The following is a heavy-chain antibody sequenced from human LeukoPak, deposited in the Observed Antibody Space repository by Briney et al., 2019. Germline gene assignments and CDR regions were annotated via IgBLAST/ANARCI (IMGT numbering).Heavy chain of an antibody. D-gene: IGHD1-26*01. CDR1: GYTFTSYG. J-gene: IGHJ6*02. CDR3: ARHPYSGSYYYYYGMDV. V-gene: IGHV1-18*01. CDR2: ISAYNGNT. Sequence: ASVKVSCKASGYTFTSYGISCVRQAPGQGLEWMGWISAYNGNTNYAQKLQGRVTMTTDTSTSTAYMELRSLSSDDTAVYYCARHPYSGSYYYYYGMDVWGQGTTVTVSS.